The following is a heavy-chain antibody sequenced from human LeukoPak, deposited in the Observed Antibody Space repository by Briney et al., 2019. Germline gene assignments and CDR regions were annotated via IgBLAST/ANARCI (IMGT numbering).Heavy chain of an antibody. V-gene: IGHV1-2*02. J-gene: IGHJ4*02. D-gene: IGHD3-22*01. CDR3: ARSDYYDSSGYPDY. CDR2: INPNSGGI. CDR1: GYTFTGYY. Sequence: ASVKVSCKASGYTFTGYYMHWVRQAPGQGLEWMGWINPNSGGINYAQKFQGRVTMTRDTSISTAYMELSRLRSDDTAVYYCARSDYYDSSGYPDYWGQGTLVTVSS.